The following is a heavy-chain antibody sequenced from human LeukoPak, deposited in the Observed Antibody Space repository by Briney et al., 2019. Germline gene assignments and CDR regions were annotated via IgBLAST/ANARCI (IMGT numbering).Heavy chain of an antibody. CDR3: ASALNRYYYDSSGYYHNWFDP. D-gene: IGHD3-22*01. J-gene: IGHJ5*02. V-gene: IGHV4-39*01. Sequence: SETLSLTCTVSGGSISSSSYYWGWIRRPPGKGLEWIGSIYYSGSTYYNPSLKSRVTISVDTSKNQFSLKLSSVTAADTAVYYCASALNRYYYDSSGYYHNWFDPWGQGTLVTVSS. CDR1: GGSISSSSYY. CDR2: IYYSGST.